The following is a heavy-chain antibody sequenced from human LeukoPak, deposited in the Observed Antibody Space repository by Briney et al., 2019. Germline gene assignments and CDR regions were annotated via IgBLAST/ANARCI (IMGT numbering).Heavy chain of an antibody. CDR1: GYTFTTYG. CDR2: INPSGGST. D-gene: IGHD5-24*01. Sequence: GASVKVSCKASGYTFTTYGFSWVRQAPGQGLEWMGIINPSGGSTIYAQKFQGRVTMTRDTSTSTVYMELSSLRSEDTAVYYCARYQSLEMATGWRYFDYWGQGTLVIVSS. J-gene: IGHJ4*02. V-gene: IGHV1-46*01. CDR3: ARYQSLEMATGWRYFDY.